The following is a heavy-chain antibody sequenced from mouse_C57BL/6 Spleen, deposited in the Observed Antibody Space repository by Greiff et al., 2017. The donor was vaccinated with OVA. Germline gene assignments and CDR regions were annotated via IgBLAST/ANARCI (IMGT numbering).Heavy chain of an antibody. CDR2: IYPRSGNT. Sequence: VMLVESGAELARPGASVKLSCKASGYTFTSYGISWVKQRTGQGLEWIGEIYPRSGNTYYNEKFKGKATLTADKSSSTAYMELRSLTSEDSAVYFCARREGYYFDYWGQGTTLTVSS. CDR1: GYTFTSYG. CDR3: ARREGYYFDY. J-gene: IGHJ2*01. V-gene: IGHV1-81*01.